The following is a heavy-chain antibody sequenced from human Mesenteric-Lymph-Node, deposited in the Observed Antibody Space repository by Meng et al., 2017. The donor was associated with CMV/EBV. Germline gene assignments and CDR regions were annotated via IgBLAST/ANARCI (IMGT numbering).Heavy chain of an antibody. CDR2: IKYVGSEK. Sequence: GVSLKISCAASGFKFNSYWMSWVRQAPGKGLEWVANIKYVGSEKYYLDSVKGRFTISRDNAKNSLYLQMNGLRAEDTAVYYCARNGYVADGVDVWGQGTTVTVSS. J-gene: IGHJ6*02. CDR3: ARNGYVADGVDV. CDR1: GFKFNSYW. D-gene: IGHD2-2*03. V-gene: IGHV3-7*01.